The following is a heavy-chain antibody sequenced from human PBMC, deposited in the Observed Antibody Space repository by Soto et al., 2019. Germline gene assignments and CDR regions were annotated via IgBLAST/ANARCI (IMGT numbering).Heavy chain of an antibody. Sequence: EVQLLESGGGLVQPGGSLSLSCAASGFTFSSYAMRWVRQAPVKGLEWVSAISGSGGSTYYADSVKGRFTISSDNSKNTLYLQMNSLRAEDTAVYYCARRGSGSDYDYWGQGTLVTVSS. CDR2: ISGSGGST. V-gene: IGHV3-23*01. D-gene: IGHD1-26*01. J-gene: IGHJ4*02. CDR3: ARRGSGSDYDY. CDR1: GFTFSSYA.